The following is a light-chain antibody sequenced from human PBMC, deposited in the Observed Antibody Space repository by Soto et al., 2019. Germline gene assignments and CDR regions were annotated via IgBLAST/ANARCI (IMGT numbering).Light chain of an antibody. V-gene: IGLV1-40*01. J-gene: IGLJ2*01. Sequence: QSVLTRPPSVSGAPGQRVTISCTGSSSNIGAGYDVHWYQQLPGTAPKLLIYGNSNRPSGVPDRFSGSKSGTSASLASTGLQAEDEADYYCQSYDSSLSAHVVFGGGTKLTVL. CDR2: GNS. CDR3: QSYDSSLSAHVV. CDR1: SSNIGAGYD.